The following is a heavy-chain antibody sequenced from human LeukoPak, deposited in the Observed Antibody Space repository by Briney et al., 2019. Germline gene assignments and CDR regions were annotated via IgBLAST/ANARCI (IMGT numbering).Heavy chain of an antibody. CDR2: IYPGDSDT. V-gene: IGHV5-51*01. CDR3: ARHQAMITSFDYGMDV. CDR1: GYSFTSYW. D-gene: IGHD3-16*01. Sequence: GESLKISCKGSGYSFTSYWIGWVRQMPGKGLEWMGSIYPGDSDTRYSPSFQGQVTISADKSISTAYLQLSGLKASDTAMYFCARHQAMITSFDYGMDVWGQGTTVTVPS. J-gene: IGHJ6*02.